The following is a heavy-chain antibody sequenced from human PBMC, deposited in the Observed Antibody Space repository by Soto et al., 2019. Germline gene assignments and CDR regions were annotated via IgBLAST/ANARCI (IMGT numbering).Heavy chain of an antibody. V-gene: IGHV3-53*01. Sequence: EVQLVESGGGLIQPGGSLRLSCAASGFTVSRNYMSWVRQAPGKGLEWVSLIDSRGNTFYTDSVKGRFTITRDNSRNTLYIQMKSVRAEDTAVYYCARENIVVVPSDIATRSAYWYYFDNWGQGTLVTVSS. CDR1: GFTVSRNY. D-gene: IGHD2-2*01. J-gene: IGHJ4*02. CDR3: ARENIVVVPSDIATRSAYWYYFDN. CDR2: IDSRGNT.